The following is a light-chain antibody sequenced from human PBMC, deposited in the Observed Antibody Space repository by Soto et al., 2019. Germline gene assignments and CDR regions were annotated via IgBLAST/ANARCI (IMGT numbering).Light chain of an antibody. CDR3: QQSYSPIT. CDR1: QGISNF. J-gene: IGKJ5*01. CDR2: AAS. Sequence: IQLTQSPSSLSASVGNRVTITCRASQGISNFLAWYQQKPGKAPKLLIYAASTLQSGVPSRFSGSGSGTDFTLTISSLQPEDFATYYCQQSYSPITFGQGTRLEIK. V-gene: IGKV1-9*01.